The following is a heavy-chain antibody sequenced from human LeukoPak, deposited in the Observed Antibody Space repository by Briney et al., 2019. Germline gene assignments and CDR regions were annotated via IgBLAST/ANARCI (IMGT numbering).Heavy chain of an antibody. Sequence: PGGSLRLSCAASGFTFSSYAMNWVRQAPGKGLEWVSSITSSAYIYYADSVKGRFTISRDNAKNSLFLQMNSLRVEDTAIYYCARVSGDYYHTVDTWGQGTLVTVSS. CDR1: GFTFSSYA. D-gene: IGHD4-17*01. CDR3: ARVSGDYYHTVDT. CDR2: ITSSAYI. V-gene: IGHV3-21*01. J-gene: IGHJ5*02.